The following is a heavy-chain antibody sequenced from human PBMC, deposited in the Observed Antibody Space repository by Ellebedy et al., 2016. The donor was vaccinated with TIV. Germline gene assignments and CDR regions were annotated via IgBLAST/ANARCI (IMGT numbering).Heavy chain of an antibody. J-gene: IGHJ4*02. Sequence: GESLKISCAASGFTFNNYAMNWVRQAPGKGLEWVSSISGDGGSTYYADSAKGRFTISRDNSRNTLYLQMNSLRAADTAVYYCARAFYSFDYWGQGTLATVSS. CDR1: GFTFNNYA. V-gene: IGHV3-23*01. CDR3: ARAFYSFDY. CDR2: ISGDGGST.